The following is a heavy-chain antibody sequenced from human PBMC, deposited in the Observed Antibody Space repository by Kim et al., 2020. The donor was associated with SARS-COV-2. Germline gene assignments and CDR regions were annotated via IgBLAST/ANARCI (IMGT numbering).Heavy chain of an antibody. D-gene: IGHD3-22*01. J-gene: IGHJ4*02. Sequence: YADSLKGRFTISRDNAKNTLYLQMNSLRAEDTAVYYWARGHYDSSGLFDYWGQGTLVTVSS. V-gene: IGHV3-74*01. CDR3: ARGHYDSSGLFDY.